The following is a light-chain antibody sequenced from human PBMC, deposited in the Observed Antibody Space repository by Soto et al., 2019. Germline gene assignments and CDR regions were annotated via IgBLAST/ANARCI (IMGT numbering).Light chain of an antibody. J-gene: IGKJ4*01. CDR1: HPVSDY. Sequence: EVVLTQSPATLSLSPGERATLSCRARHPVSDYFTWYQQKPGHAPRLLINGVSNRAAGVPDRFSGSGSGTDFTLTISSLEPDDFAVYYCQQRTNWPLTFGGGTKVEIK. V-gene: IGKV3-11*01. CDR3: QQRTNWPLT. CDR2: GVS.